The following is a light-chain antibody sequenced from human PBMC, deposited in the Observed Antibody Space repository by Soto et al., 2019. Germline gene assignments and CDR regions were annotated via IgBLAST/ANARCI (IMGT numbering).Light chain of an antibody. V-gene: IGKV1-5*03. Sequence: DIQMTQSPSTLSASVGDRVTITCRASQSISSWLAWYQQKPGKAPKLLIYKASSLESGAPPRFSGSGSGTEFTLTISSLQPDDFATYYCQQYSSYSAFGQGTKVEIK. J-gene: IGKJ1*01. CDR1: QSISSW. CDR2: KAS. CDR3: QQYSSYSA.